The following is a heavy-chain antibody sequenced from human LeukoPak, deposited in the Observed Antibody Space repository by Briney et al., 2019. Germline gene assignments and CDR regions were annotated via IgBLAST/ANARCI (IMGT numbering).Heavy chain of an antibody. D-gene: IGHD4-17*01. J-gene: IGHJ6*03. V-gene: IGHV4-59*01. Sequence: SETLSLTCTVSGGSISSYYWSWIRQPPGKGLEWIGYIYYSGSTNYNPSLKSRVTISVDTSKNQFSLKLSSVTAADTAVYYCARTNQALRRVYYYMDVWGKGTTVTVSS. CDR1: GGSISSYY. CDR2: IYYSGST. CDR3: ARTNQALRRVYYYMDV.